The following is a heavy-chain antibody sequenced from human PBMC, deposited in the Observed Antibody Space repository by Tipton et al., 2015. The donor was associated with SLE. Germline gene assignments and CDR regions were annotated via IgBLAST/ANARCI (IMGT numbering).Heavy chain of an antibody. CDR1: GGSMRRNY. Sequence: TLSLTCSVSGGSMRRNYWAWIRQTPGKGLEWMGHIHDSGNTNYNPSLKSRVTISVDTSKNEVSLTLNSVTAADTAVYYCARCSYENGGRDAFDVWGQGTLVTVSS. CDR2: IHDSGNT. J-gene: IGHJ3*01. CDR3: ARCSYENGGRDAFDV. D-gene: IGHD3-16*01. V-gene: IGHV4-59*08.